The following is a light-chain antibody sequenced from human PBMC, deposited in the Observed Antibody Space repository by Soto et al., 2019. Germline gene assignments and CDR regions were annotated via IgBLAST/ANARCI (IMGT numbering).Light chain of an antibody. J-gene: IGLJ3*02. V-gene: IGLV8-61*01. CDR2: STS. CDR1: SGSVSTSYY. CDR3: VLYMGTGISV. Sequence: QTVVTQEPSFSVSPGRTVTLTCGLSSGSVSTSYYPSWYQLTPGQAPRTLIYSTSTRSSGVPNRFSGSILENKAALTITGAQADDESDYYCVLYMGTGISVFGGGTKLTVL.